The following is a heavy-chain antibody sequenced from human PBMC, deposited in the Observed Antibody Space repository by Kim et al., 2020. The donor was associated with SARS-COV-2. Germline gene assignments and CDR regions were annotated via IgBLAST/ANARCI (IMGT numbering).Heavy chain of an antibody. Sequence: SETLSLTCAVSGGSISSSNWWSWVRQPPGKGLEWIGEIYHSGSTNYNSSLKSRVTISVDKSKNQFSLKLSSVTAADTAVYYCAREAIEQQLLFNYYGMDVWGQGTTVTVSS. CDR1: GGSISSSNW. CDR3: AREAIEQQLLFNYYGMDV. J-gene: IGHJ6*02. V-gene: IGHV4-4*02. CDR2: IYHSGST. D-gene: IGHD6-13*01.